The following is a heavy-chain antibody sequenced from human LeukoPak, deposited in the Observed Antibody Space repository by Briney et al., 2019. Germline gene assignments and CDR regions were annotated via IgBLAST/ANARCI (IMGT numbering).Heavy chain of an antibody. Sequence: PGGSLRLSCVASGFTVNNNYMNWVRQGPGKGLEWVSVISSGGSTYYADSVTGRFTISRDNSKNTLYLQMNSLRVEDTAVYYCGRDLIGTAASWDCWGQGTLVTVPS. D-gene: IGHD6-25*01. CDR3: GRDLIGTAASWDC. V-gene: IGHV3-53*01. CDR2: ISSGGST. J-gene: IGHJ4*02. CDR1: GFTVNNNY.